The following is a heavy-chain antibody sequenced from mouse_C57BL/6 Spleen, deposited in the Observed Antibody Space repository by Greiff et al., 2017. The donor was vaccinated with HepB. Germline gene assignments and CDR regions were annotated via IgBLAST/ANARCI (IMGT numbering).Heavy chain of an antibody. V-gene: IGHV1-22*01. Sequence: VQLQQSGPELVKPGASVKMSCKASGYTFTDYNMHWVKQSHGKSLEWIGYINPNNGGTSYNQKFKGKATLTVNKSSSTAYMELRSLTSEDSAVYYCARITGTGDWYFDVWGTGTTVTVSS. CDR3: ARITGTGDWYFDV. CDR1: GYTFTDYN. J-gene: IGHJ1*03. CDR2: INPNNGGT. D-gene: IGHD4-1*01.